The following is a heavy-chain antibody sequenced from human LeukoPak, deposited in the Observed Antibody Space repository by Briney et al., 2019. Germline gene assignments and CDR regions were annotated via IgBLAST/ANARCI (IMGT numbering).Heavy chain of an antibody. Sequence: GGSLRLSCAASGFIFSHYGVHWVRQAPGKGLEWVAIIWSDGSHENYVDSVKGRFTISRDNSNSTPYLQMTSLRVDDTAVYYCTREGGSGAYSGNFDSWGQGTLVAVSS. D-gene: IGHD3-16*01. CDR3: TREGGSGAYSGNFDS. J-gene: IGHJ4*02. CDR2: IWSDGSHE. CDR1: GFIFSHYG. V-gene: IGHV3-33*01.